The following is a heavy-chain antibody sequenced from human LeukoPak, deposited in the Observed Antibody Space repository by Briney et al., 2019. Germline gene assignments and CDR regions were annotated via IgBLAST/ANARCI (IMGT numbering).Heavy chain of an antibody. Sequence: PGGSLRLSCAASGFTFSSYWMHWVRQAPGKGLVWVSHINGDGSSTSYADSVKGRVTISRDNAKNTLYLQMNSLRAEDTAVYYCARARDSLGGYFDYWGQGTLVTVSS. CDR2: INGDGSST. CDR3: ARARDSLGGYFDY. CDR1: GFTFSSYW. V-gene: IGHV3-74*01. D-gene: IGHD3-10*01. J-gene: IGHJ4*02.